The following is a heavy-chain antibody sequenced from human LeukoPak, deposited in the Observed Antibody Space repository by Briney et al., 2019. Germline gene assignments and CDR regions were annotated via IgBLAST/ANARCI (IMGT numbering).Heavy chain of an antibody. V-gene: IGHV3-23*01. CDR1: GFTFNTCA. CDR2: ISGSGGST. D-gene: IGHD3-22*01. CDR3: AKDYYPGLAGWFDP. Sequence: GGSLRLSCEASGFTFNTCAMSWVRQAPGKGLEWVSAISGSGGSTYYADSVKGRFTISRDNSKNTLYLQMNSLRAEDTAVYYCAKDYYPGLAGWFDPWGQGTLVTVSS. J-gene: IGHJ5*02.